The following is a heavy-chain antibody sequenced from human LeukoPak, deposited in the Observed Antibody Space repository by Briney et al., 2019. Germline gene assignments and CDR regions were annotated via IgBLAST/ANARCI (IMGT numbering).Heavy chain of an antibody. Sequence: SETLSLTCTVSGGSIGSYYWSWIRQPPGKGLEWIGYIYYSGSTNYNPSLKSRVTISVDKSKNQFSLKLSSVTAADTAVYYCARGIYCGGDCYFFDYWGQGTLVTVSS. V-gene: IGHV4-59*12. J-gene: IGHJ4*02. CDR2: IYYSGST. D-gene: IGHD2-21*02. CDR3: ARGIYCGGDCYFFDY. CDR1: GGSIGSYY.